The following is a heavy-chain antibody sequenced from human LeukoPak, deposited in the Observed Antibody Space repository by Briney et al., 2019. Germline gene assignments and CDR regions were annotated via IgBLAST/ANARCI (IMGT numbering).Heavy chain of an antibody. D-gene: IGHD3-10*01. Sequence: PSETLSLTCTVSGGSISSSSYYWGWIRQPPGKGLEWIGSIYYSGSTYYNPSLKCRVTISVDTSKNQFSLKLSSVTAADTAVYYCAREGGLLWFGESPRVRAFDIWGQGTMVTVSS. V-gene: IGHV4-39*07. J-gene: IGHJ3*02. CDR2: IYYSGST. CDR3: AREGGLLWFGESPRVRAFDI. CDR1: GGSISSSSYY.